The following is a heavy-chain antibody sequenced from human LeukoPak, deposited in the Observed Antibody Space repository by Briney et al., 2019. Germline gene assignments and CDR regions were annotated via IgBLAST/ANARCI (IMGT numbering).Heavy chain of an antibody. J-gene: IGHJ4*02. V-gene: IGHV3-23*01. CDR3: ARDRGYDYVWGSYRSTGFDY. CDR1: GLTFSSYG. D-gene: IGHD3-16*02. Sequence: GGSLRLSCAVSGLTFSSYGMSWVRQAPGKGLEWVSAISASGGSTYYADSVKGRFTISRDNSENTLYLQMNSLRAEDTAVYYCARDRGYDYVWGSYRSTGFDYWGQGTLATVSS. CDR2: ISASGGST.